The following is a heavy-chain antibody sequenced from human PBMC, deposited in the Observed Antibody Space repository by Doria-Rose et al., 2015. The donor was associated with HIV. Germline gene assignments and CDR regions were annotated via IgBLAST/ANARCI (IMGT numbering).Heavy chain of an antibody. CDR2: MFSDDER. D-gene: IGHD6-13*01. Sequence: SGPVLVKPTETLTLTCTVSGVSLSSPGMGVSWIRQPPGKVLEWLANMFSDDERSYKTSLKSRLTISRGTSKSQVVLTMTDMDPVDTATYYCARIKSSRWYHKYYFDFWGQGTLVIVSA. V-gene: IGHV2-26*01. CDR1: GVSLSSPGMG. CDR3: ARIKSSRWYHKYYFDF. J-gene: IGHJ4*02.